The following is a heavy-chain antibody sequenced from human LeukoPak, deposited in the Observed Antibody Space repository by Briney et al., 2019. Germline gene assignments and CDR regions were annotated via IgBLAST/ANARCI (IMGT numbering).Heavy chain of an antibody. Sequence: GGSLRLSCAASGFTFSSYAMSWVRQAPGKGLEWVACVAGISDSAGSTYFADSVKGRFTISRDDSKNTLYLQMNSLRAEDTAVYYCARGSHIGAAGILDNWGQGTLVTVSS. D-gene: IGHD6-13*01. CDR2: ISDSAGST. CDR3: ARGSHIGAAGILDN. J-gene: IGHJ4*02. V-gene: IGHV3-23*01. CDR1: GFTFSSYA.